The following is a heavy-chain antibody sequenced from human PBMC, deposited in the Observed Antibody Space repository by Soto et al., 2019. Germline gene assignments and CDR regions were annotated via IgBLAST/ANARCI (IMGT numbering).Heavy chain of an antibody. CDR2: ISSGGSA. V-gene: IGHV4-4*07. CDR1: GGAINSYF. J-gene: IGHJ5*01. Sequence: QVPLQGSGPGLVRPSETLSLTCSVSGGAINSYFWSWIRQSAGTGLEWIGRISSGGSAIYNPSLKRRVTISVDSSRYQFSLRLTSVTAADTAIYCCARDVNPSWFDFWGQGTLVTVSS. CDR3: ARDVNPSWFDF.